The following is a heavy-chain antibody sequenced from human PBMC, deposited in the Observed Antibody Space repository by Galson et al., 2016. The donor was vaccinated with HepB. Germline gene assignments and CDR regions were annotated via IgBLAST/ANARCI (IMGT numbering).Heavy chain of an antibody. J-gene: IGHJ4*02. CDR1: GFTLNNYA. D-gene: IGHD6-19*01. Sequence: SLRLSCAASGFTLNNYALNWVRQAPGKGLEWVALISYDGSNRYYGDPVRGRFAISRDTSKNTVYLQMNSLRAEDTAVYYRAREDPNIAVAALDYWGQGTLVTVSS. V-gene: IGHV3-30*09. CDR2: ISYDGSNR. CDR3: AREDPNIAVAALDY.